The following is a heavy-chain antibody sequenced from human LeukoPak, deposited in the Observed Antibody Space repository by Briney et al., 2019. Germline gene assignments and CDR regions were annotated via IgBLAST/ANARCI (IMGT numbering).Heavy chain of an antibody. CDR1: GLTFSSYA. D-gene: IGHD2-21*01. V-gene: IGHV3-23*01. Sequence: PGGSLRLSCAASGLTFSSYAMSWVRQAPGKGLEWVSAISGSGGSTYYADPVNGRFTISRDNSKNTLYLQMNSLRADDTGLYFCARGFSTGDCFEPWGQGTLVTVSS. CDR3: ARGFSTGDCFEP. J-gene: IGHJ5*02. CDR2: ISGSGGST.